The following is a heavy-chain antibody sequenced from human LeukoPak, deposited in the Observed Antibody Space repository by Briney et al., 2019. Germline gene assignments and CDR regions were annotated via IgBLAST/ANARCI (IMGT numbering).Heavy chain of an antibody. CDR3: ARARRRDDAFDI. D-gene: IGHD5-24*01. CDR1: GFTFSSYE. Sequence: GGSLRLSCAASGFTFSSYEMNWVRQAPGKGLEWVSYISSSGSTICYADSVKGRFTISRDNAKNSLYLQMNSLRAEDTAVYYCARARRRDDAFDIWGQGTMVTVSS. J-gene: IGHJ3*02. CDR2: ISSSGSTI. V-gene: IGHV3-48*03.